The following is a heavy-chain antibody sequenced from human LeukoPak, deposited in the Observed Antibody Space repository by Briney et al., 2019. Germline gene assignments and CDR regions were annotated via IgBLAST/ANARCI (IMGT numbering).Heavy chain of an antibody. CDR3: AKKAPGSGYNLPLDY. Sequence: PGRSLRLSCAVSGYSFSSHGMHWVRQAPGKGLEWVAAIWYDGSQKYYADSVKGRFTISRDNSKNTLYLQMNSLRAEDTAVYYRAKKAPGSGYNLPLDYWGQGTLVTVSS. CDR1: GYSFSSHG. J-gene: IGHJ4*02. CDR2: IWYDGSQK. V-gene: IGHV3-33*06. D-gene: IGHD5-24*01.